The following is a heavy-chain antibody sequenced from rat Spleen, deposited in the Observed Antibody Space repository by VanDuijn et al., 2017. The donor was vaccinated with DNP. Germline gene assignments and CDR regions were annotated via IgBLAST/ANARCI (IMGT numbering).Heavy chain of an antibody. CDR3: ASGFGWFAY. V-gene: IGHV5-7*01. D-gene: IGHD4-1*01. Sequence: EVQLVESGGGLVQPGRSLKLSCATSGFTFSDYNMAWVRQAPKKGLEWVATITYDGSRTYCRDSVKGRFTISRDHATNTLYLRLNSLRSEDTATYYCASGFGWFAYWGQGTLVTVSS. CDR1: GFTFSDYN. CDR2: ITYDGSRT. J-gene: IGHJ3*01.